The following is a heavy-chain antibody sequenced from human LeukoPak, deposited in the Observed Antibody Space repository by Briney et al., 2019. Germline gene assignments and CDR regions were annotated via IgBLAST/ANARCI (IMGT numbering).Heavy chain of an antibody. CDR2: IYYSGST. J-gene: IGHJ4*02. D-gene: IGHD3-10*01. CDR3: ARGFRGPNFDY. Sequence: SETLSLTCAVYGGSFSGYYWSWIRQPPGKGLEWIGSIYYSGSTYYNPSLKSRVTISVDTSKNQFSLKLSSVTAADTAVYYCARGFRGPNFDYWGQGTLVTVSS. V-gene: IGHV4-34*01. CDR1: GGSFSGYY.